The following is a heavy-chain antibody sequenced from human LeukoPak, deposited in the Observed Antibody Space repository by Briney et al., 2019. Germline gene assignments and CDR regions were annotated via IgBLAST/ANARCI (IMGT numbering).Heavy chain of an antibody. CDR1: GFTFSHYW. V-gene: IGHV3-74*01. Sequence: PGGSLRLSCAASGFTFSHYWIHWVRQAPGMGLVCVSRINSDGSSTTYADSVKGRFTISRDNAKNTLYLQMNSLRVDDTAVYYCARGNSGFDYWGQGTLVTVSS. D-gene: IGHD1-1*01. CDR2: INSDGSST. J-gene: IGHJ4*02. CDR3: ARGNSGFDY.